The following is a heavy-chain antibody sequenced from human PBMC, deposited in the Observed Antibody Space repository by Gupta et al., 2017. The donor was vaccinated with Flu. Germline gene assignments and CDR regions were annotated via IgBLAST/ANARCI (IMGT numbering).Heavy chain of an antibody. CDR3: ARDKNAYCGGDCYFDY. CDR2: IWYDGSNK. D-gene: IGHD2-21*02. V-gene: IGHV3-33*01. J-gene: IGHJ4*02. Sequence: PGKGLEWVAVIWYDGSNKYYADSVKGRFTISRDNSKNTLYLQMNSLRAEDTAVYYCARDKNAYCGGDCYFDYWGQGTLVTVSS.